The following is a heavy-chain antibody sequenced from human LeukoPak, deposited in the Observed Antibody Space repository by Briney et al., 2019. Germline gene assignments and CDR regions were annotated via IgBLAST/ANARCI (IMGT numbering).Heavy chain of an antibody. D-gene: IGHD2-2*02. CDR1: GGSFSGYY. CDR2: INHSGST. CDR3: ARVRLGYCSSTSCYNYYYYGMDV. Sequence: SETLSLTCAVYGGSFSGYYWSWIRQPPGKGLEWIGEINHSGSTNYNPSLKSRVTISVDTSKNQFSLKPSSVTAADTAVYYCARVRLGYCSSTSCYNYYYYGMDVWGQGTTVTVSS. V-gene: IGHV4-34*01. J-gene: IGHJ6*02.